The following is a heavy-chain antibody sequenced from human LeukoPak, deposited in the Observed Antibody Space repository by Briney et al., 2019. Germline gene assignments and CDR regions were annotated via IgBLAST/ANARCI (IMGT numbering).Heavy chain of an antibody. D-gene: IGHD6-19*01. V-gene: IGHV4-59*01. CDR2: IYYSGST. Sequence: KPSETLSLTCTVSGGSISSYYWSWIRQPPGKGLEWIGYIYYSGSTNYNPSLKSRVTISVDTSKNQFSLKLSSVTAADTAVYYCARDSYSSGWQTPNYYYYGMDVWGQGTTVTVSS. CDR1: GGSISSYY. J-gene: IGHJ6*02. CDR3: ARDSYSSGWQTPNYYYYGMDV.